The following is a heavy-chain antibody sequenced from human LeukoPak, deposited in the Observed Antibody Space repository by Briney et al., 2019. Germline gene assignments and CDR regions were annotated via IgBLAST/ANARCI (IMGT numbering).Heavy chain of an antibody. CDR3: STAFYGAPLA. V-gene: IGHV3-66*01. Sequence: GGSLRLSCAASGFTVSGVYMTWVRQAPGKGLDWVSIIYIGASTYYADSVRGRFTISRDNSENTLYLQMNSLEIEDTAVYYCSTAFYGAPLAWGQGTLVTVSS. CDR1: GFTVSGVY. J-gene: IGHJ5*02. CDR2: IYIGAST. D-gene: IGHD4-17*01.